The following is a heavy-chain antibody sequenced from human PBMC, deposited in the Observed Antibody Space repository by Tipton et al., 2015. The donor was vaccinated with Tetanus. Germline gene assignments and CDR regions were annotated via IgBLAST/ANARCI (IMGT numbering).Heavy chain of an antibody. J-gene: IGHJ4*02. CDR1: GGSISSFY. V-gene: IGHV4-59*12. D-gene: IGHD5-24*01. CDR3: ARGRDQYKSGNY. CDR2: IYYTGNT. Sequence: TLSLTCTVSGGSISSFYWSWIRQSPGRGLEWIGYIYYTGNTNYNPSLKSRVTISADTTKKQFSLNLRSVTGADTAVYYCARGRDQYKSGNYWGQGTLVTVSS.